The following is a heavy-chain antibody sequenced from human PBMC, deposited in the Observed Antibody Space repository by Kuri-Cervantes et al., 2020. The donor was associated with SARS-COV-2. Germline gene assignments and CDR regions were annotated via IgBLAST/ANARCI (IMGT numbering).Heavy chain of an antibody. CDR1: GGSVSSNGYY. J-gene: IGHJ3*02. Sequence: SETLSLTCTVSGGSVSSNGYYWSWIRQPPGKGLQWVGDVYNSGTTYSNPSLKSRVTISKDTSKNQFSLKLSSVTAADTAVYYCARSYYYDSNGADAFDIWGQGTMVTVSS. V-gene: IGHV4-30-4*01. CDR3: ARSYYYDSNGADAFDI. D-gene: IGHD3-22*01. CDR2: VYNSGTT.